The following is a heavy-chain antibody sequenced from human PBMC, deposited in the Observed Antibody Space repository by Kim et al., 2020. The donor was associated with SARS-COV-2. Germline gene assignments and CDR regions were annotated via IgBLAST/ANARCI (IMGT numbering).Heavy chain of an antibody. J-gene: IGHJ2*01. D-gene: IGHD3-10*01. CDR1: GGSISSYY. CDR2: IYYSGST. V-gene: IGHV4-59*08. CDR3: AKHARDRANGDVDR. Sequence: SETLSLTCTVSGGSISSYYWSWIRQPPGKGLEWIGFIYYSGSTNYNPSLESRVTISVDTSKNQFSLKVSSVTAADTAVYYCAKHARDRANGDVDRWGRGT.